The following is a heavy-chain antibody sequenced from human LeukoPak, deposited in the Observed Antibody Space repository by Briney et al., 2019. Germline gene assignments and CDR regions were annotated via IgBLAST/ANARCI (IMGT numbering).Heavy chain of an antibody. D-gene: IGHD6-19*01. CDR1: GGSISSDY. Sequence: PSETLSLTSTVSGGSISSDYGSWIRQPAGKGLEWIGRIYTSGSTKYNPSPKSRVTMSVDTSKNQFSLRVSSVTAADTAVYYCARDPAVALYFDYWGQGTLVTVSS. J-gene: IGHJ4*02. CDR2: IYTSGST. CDR3: ARDPAVALYFDY. V-gene: IGHV4-4*07.